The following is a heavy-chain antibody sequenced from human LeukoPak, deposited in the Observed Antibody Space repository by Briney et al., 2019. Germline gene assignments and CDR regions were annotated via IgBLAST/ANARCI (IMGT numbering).Heavy chain of an antibody. Sequence: GRSLRLSCAASGSTFSSYAMHRVRQAPGKGLEWVAVISYDGSNKYYADSVKGRFTISRDNSKNTLYLQMNSLRAEDTAVYYCVWNYAYWGQGTLVTVSS. D-gene: IGHD1-7*01. CDR2: ISYDGSNK. V-gene: IGHV3-30*01. CDR1: GSTFSSYA. J-gene: IGHJ4*02. CDR3: VWNYAY.